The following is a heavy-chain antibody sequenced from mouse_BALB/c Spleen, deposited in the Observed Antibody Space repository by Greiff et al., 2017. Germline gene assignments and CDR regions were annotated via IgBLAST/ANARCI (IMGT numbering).Heavy chain of an antibody. CDR1: GFNIKDTY. CDR3: ARSDTTVVAYWYFDV. J-gene: IGHJ1*01. CDR2: IDPANGNT. D-gene: IGHD1-1*01. Sequence: EVQLQQSGAELVKPGASVKLSCTASGFNIKDTYMHWVKQRPEQGLEWIGRIDPANGNTKYDPKFQGKATITADTSSNTAYLQLSSLTSEDTAVYYCARSDTTVVAYWYFDVWGAGTTVTVSS. V-gene: IGHV14-3*02.